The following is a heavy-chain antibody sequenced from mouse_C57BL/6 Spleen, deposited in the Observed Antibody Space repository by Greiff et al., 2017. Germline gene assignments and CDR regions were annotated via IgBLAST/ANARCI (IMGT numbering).Heavy chain of an antibody. Sequence: EVKLEESGPGLVKPSQSLSLTCSVTGYSITSGYYWNWIRQFPGNKLEWMCYISYDGSNNYNPSLKNRISITPDTSKNPFFMQLNSVTTEDTATYYCASVGGLRPRAMDYWGQGTSVTVSS. J-gene: IGHJ4*01. CDR3: ASVGGLRPRAMDY. D-gene: IGHD2-4*01. V-gene: IGHV3-6*01. CDR2: ISYDGSN. CDR1: GYSITSGYY.